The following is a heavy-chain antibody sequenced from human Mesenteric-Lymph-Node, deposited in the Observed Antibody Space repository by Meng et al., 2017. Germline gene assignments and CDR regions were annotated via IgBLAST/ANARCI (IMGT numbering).Heavy chain of an antibody. CDR1: GYTFTGYY. CDR3: AREEGPSSSWYVDY. J-gene: IGHJ4*02. V-gene: IGHV1-2*06. D-gene: IGHD6-13*01. CDR2: INPNSGGT. Sequence: VQLVQSGAEVKRPGASVKVSCKASGYTFTGYYMHWVRQAPGQGLEWMGRINPNSGGTNYAQKFQGRVTMTRDTSISTAYMELSRLRSDDTAVYYCAREEGPSSSWYVDYWGQGTLVTVSS.